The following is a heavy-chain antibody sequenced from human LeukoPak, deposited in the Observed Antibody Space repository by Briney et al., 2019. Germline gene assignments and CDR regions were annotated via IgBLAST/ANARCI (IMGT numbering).Heavy chain of an antibody. J-gene: IGHJ5*02. CDR3: ARDRALLRYFDWSSHNWFDP. V-gene: IGHV3-33*01. Sequence: GRSLRLSCAASGFTFSSYGMHWVRQAPGKGLEWVAVIWYDGSNKYYADSVKGRFTISRDNSKNTLYLQMYSLRAEDTAVYYCARDRALLRYFDWSSHNWFDPWGQGTLVTVSS. D-gene: IGHD3-9*01. CDR2: IWYDGSNK. CDR1: GFTFSSYG.